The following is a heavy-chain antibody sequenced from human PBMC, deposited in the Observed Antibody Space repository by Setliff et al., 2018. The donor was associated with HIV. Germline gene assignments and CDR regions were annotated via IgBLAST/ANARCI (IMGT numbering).Heavy chain of an antibody. CDR1: GGSVSGYY. CDR2: MNHSGSR. Sequence: PSETLSLTCAVYGGSVSGYYWSWIRQPPGKGLEWIGEMNHSGSRKYNPSLKSRVTMSVDTSKRQFSLNLTSVTSADTAVYYCARINVLQFLEWSAKECPFDYWGQGTPVTVSS. J-gene: IGHJ4*02. V-gene: IGHV4-34*01. CDR3: ARINVLQFLEWSAKECPFDY. D-gene: IGHD3-3*01.